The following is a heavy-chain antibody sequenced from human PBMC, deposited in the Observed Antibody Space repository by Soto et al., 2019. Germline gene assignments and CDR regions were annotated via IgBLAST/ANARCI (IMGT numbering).Heavy chain of an antibody. CDR3: AKVFVFTIREGFDY. CDR2: ITGSGDST. Sequence: EVQLLGSGGGLVQPVGSLRLSCAASGFTFSSYAMSWVRQAPGKGLEWVSAITGSGDSTYYADSVKGRFTVSRDNSKNSLYLQMNSLRAEDTAVYYCAKVFVFTIREGFDYWGLGNLVTVSS. D-gene: IGHD3-3*01. V-gene: IGHV3-23*01. J-gene: IGHJ4*02. CDR1: GFTFSSYA.